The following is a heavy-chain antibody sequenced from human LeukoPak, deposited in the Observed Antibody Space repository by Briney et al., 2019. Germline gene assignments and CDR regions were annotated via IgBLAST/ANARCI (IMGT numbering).Heavy chain of an antibody. CDR3: ARKVVPAAIRWFDP. CDR2: IYYSGST. CDR1: GGSISSSSHY. J-gene: IGHJ5*02. V-gene: IGHV4-39*01. Sequence: SETLSLTCTVSGGSISSSSHYWGWIRQPPGKGLEWIGSIYYSGSTYYNPSLKSRVTISVDTSKNQFSLKLSSVTAADTAVYYCARKVVPAAIRWFDPWGQGTLVIVSS. D-gene: IGHD2-2*01.